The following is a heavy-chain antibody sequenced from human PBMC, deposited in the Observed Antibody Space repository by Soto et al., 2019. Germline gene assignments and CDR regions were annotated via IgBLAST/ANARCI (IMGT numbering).Heavy chain of an antibody. CDR2: VHYTGSS. D-gene: IGHD1-1*01. J-gene: IGHJ5*02. CDR1: GASVNTDNY. CDR3: VKHELSLVRLT. V-gene: IGHV4-39*01. Sequence: QLQLQESGPRLVRPSETLSLTCTVSGASVNTDNYWGWVRQTPGKGLEWIGGVHYTGSSYYSSTLKRRVTISLDTSKNQLSLNLRSVTAADTAMYYCVKHELSLVRLTWGQGTLVTVSS.